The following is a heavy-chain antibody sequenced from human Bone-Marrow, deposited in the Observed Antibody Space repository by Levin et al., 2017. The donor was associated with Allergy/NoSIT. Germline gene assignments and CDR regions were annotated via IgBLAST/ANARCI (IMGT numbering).Heavy chain of an antibody. CDR1: GHTLTEFF. CDR2: FDPEDGDP. D-gene: IGHD3-16*01. Sequence: ASVKVSCKVSGHTLTEFFMHWVRQAPGQGLEWMGGFDPEDGDPIYAQSFQGRVTLTEDTSTDTTYLELSSLRSEDTAVYYCSAWGFHHWGRGTLVTVSS. J-gene: IGHJ4*02. V-gene: IGHV1-24*01. CDR3: SAWGFHH.